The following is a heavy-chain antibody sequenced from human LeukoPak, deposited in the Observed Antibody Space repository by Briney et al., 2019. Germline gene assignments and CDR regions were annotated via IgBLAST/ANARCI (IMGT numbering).Heavy chain of an antibody. Sequence: PGRSLRLSCAASGFTFSSYAMHWVRQAPGKGLEWVAVISYDGSNKYYAHSVKGRFTISRDNSKNTLYLQMNSLRAEDTAVYYCARYSSSSTWGQGTLVTVSS. CDR1: GFTFSSYA. J-gene: IGHJ4*02. V-gene: IGHV3-30-3*01. CDR2: ISYDGSNK. CDR3: ARYSSSST. D-gene: IGHD6-6*01.